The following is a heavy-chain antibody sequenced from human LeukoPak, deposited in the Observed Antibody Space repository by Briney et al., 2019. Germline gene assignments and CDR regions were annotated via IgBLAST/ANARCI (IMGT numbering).Heavy chain of an antibody. CDR2: FKTKYNQV. J-gene: IGHJ4*02. CDR1: GFTFSDYA. D-gene: IGHD4-11*01. Sequence: GGSLRLSCVASGFTFSDYAMNWVRQAPGKGLEWVSTFKTKYNQVYYAESVRGRFTISTDNSKSTVYLQMNSLRAENTALYYCARSVPDYTRFDYWGQGALVTVSS. V-gene: IGHV3-23*05. CDR3: ARSVPDYTRFDY.